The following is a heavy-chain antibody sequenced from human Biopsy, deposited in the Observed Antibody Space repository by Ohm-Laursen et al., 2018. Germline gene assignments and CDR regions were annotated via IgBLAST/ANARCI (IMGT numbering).Heavy chain of an antibody. J-gene: IGHJ4*02. CDR2: ISYSRDT. V-gene: IGHV4-59*08. Sequence: GTLSLTCTVSGGSISGSSWSWIRQAPGKGLEWIGYISYSRDTNYNPSLKSRITISVDTSKNQFSLKLTSVTAADTAVYYCALAAAQTVTHFDYWGQGTLVTVSS. D-gene: IGHD4-17*01. CDR1: GGSISGSS. CDR3: ALAAAQTVTHFDY.